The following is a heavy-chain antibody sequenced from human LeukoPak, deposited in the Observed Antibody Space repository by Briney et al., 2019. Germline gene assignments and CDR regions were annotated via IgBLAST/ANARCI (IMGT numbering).Heavy chain of an antibody. D-gene: IGHD3-22*01. CDR2: ISSSSSYI. J-gene: IGHJ1*01. CDR1: GFTFSSYS. CDR3: ARAQYYYDSSPLQH. Sequence: GGSLRLSCAASGFTFSSYSMNWVRQAPGKGLEWVSSISSSSSYIYYADSVKGRFTISRDNAKNSPYLQMNSLRAEDTAVYYCARAQYYYDSSPLQHWGQGTLVTVSS. V-gene: IGHV3-21*01.